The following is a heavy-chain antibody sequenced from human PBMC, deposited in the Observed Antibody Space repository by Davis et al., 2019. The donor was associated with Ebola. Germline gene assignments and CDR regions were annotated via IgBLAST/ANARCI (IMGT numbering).Heavy chain of an antibody. CDR1: GFTFSDYY. J-gene: IGHJ4*02. D-gene: IGHD6-13*01. CDR3: ARGGDSSVWYARFDY. CDR2: ISSSGSTI. V-gene: IGHV3-11*04. Sequence: GESLKISCAASGFTFSDYYMSWIRQAPGKGLEWASYISSSGSTIYYADSVKGRFIISSDSAKSSVSLQLNSLRDDDTAVYYCARGGDSSVWYARFDYWGQGILVTVSS.